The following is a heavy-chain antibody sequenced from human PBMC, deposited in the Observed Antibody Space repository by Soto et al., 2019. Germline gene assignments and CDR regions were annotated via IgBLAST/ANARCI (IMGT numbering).Heavy chain of an antibody. D-gene: IGHD1-26*01. CDR1: GFTFSSYW. V-gene: IGHV3-7*05. Sequence: EVQLVESGGGLVQPGGSLRLSCAASGFTFSSYWMSWVRQAPGKGLEWVANIKQDGSEKYYVDSVKGRLTISRDNAKNSQYQQRNSLRAEDTDVYYCAREPHGEVRSHLWGYLGQGSLVTVSS. J-gene: IGHJ4*02. CDR3: AREPHGEVRSHLWGY. CDR2: IKQDGSEK.